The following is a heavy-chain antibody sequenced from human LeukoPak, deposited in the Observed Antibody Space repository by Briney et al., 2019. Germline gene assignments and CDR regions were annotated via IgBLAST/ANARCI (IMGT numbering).Heavy chain of an antibody. Sequence: ASVKVSCKASGYTFTSYYIHCVRQAPGQGLEWMGVINPSGGTTSYAQKFQGRVTLTRDTSTSTVYMELSSLRSDDTAVYYCAREKFGGDDAFDIWGQGTMVTVSS. CDR3: AREKFGGDDAFDI. V-gene: IGHV1-46*01. CDR1: GYTFTSYY. J-gene: IGHJ3*02. CDR2: INPSGGTT. D-gene: IGHD2-21*01.